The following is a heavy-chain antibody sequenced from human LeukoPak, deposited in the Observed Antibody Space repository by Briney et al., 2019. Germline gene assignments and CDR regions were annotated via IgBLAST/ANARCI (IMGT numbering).Heavy chain of an antibody. J-gene: IGHJ3*02. V-gene: IGHV3-30*02. Sequence: GGSLRLSCAASGFTFSRSGMHWVRQAPGKGLEGVTFIGYDGSMIYYADSVKGRFTISRDNSKNTLYLQMNSLRAEDTAVYYCAKEGRGGFDIWGQGTMVTVSS. CDR3: AKEGRGGFDI. D-gene: IGHD3-16*01. CDR2: IGYDGSMI. CDR1: GFTFSRSG.